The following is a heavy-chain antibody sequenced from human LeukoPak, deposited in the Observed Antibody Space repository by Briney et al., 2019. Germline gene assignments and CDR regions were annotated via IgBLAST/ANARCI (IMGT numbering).Heavy chain of an antibody. Sequence: SETLSLTCAVYGGSFSGYYWSWIRQPPGKGLEWIGRIYTSGSTNYNPSLKSRVTMSVDTSKNQFSLKLSSVTAADTAVYYCAREVSPYYDILTGYYDYDAFDIWGQGTMVTVSS. J-gene: IGHJ3*02. V-gene: IGHV4-4*07. D-gene: IGHD3-9*01. CDR1: GGSFSGYY. CDR2: IYTSGST. CDR3: AREVSPYYDILTGYYDYDAFDI.